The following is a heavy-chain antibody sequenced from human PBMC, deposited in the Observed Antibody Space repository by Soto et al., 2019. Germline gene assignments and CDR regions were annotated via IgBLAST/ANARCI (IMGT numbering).Heavy chain of an antibody. CDR2: IYSGGST. D-gene: IGHD3-22*01. V-gene: IGHV3-53*01. CDR3: ARDVVVITNKYYYYGMDV. Sequence: GGSLRLSYAASGFTVSSNYMSWVRQAPGKGLEWVSVIYSGGSTYYADSVKGRFTISRDNSKNTLYLQMNSLRAEDTAVYYCARDVVVITNKYYYYGMDVWGQGTTVTVFS. CDR1: GFTVSSNY. J-gene: IGHJ6*02.